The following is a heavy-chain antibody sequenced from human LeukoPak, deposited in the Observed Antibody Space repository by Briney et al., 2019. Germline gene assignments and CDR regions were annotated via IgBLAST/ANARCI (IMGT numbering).Heavy chain of an antibody. CDR2: IYYSGST. J-gene: IGHJ4*02. D-gene: IGHD1-14*01. Sequence: SQTLSLTCTVSGGSISSGDYYWSWIRQPPGKGLEWIGYIYYSGSTYYNPSLKSRVTISVDTSKNQFSLKLSSVTAADTAVYYCARSGEGGYYFDYWGQGTLVTVSS. V-gene: IGHV4-30-4*08. CDR1: GGSISSGDYY. CDR3: ARSGEGGYYFDY.